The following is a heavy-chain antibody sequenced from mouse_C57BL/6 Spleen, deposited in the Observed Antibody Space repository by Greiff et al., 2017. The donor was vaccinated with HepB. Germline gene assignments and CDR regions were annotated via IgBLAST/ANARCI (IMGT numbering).Heavy chain of an antibody. V-gene: IGHV5-4*01. CDR1: GFTFSSYA. Sequence: EVQLQQSGGGLVKPGGSLKLSCAASGFTFSSYAMSWVRQTPEKRLEWVATISDGGSYTYYPDNVKGRFTISRDNAKNNLYLQMSHLKSEDTAMYYCARELCFAYWGQGTLVTVSA. J-gene: IGHJ3*01. CDR3: ARELCFAY. D-gene: IGHD1-1*02. CDR2: ISDGGSYT.